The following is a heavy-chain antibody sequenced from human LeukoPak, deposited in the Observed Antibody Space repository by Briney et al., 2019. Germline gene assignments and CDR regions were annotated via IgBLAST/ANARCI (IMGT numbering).Heavy chain of an antibody. Sequence: PGGSLRLSCAASGFTLISYVLHGVRQAPARGREGVAFIRYDGSNKYYADSVKGRFTISRHNSKNTLSLKMNSMSAEDTAVYYCARDFGARGWFDYWGQGTLVTVSS. J-gene: IGHJ4*02. CDR3: ARDFGARGWFDY. D-gene: IGHD2-15*01. V-gene: IGHV3-30*02. CDR1: GFTLISYV. CDR2: IRYDGSNK.